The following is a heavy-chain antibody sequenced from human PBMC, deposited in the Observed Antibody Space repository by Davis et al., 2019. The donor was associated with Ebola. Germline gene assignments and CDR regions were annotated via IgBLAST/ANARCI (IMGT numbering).Heavy chain of an antibody. J-gene: IGHJ4*02. D-gene: IGHD1-26*01. CDR2: IYYSGTT. Sequence: SETLSLTCTVSGGSVSSGSYYWSWIRQPPGKGLEWIGYIYYSGTTNLNPSLKSRVSISVDTSKNQFSLNVNSVTAADTAMYYCARTPQYTSYGSYFDYWGQGALVTVSP. CDR3: ARTPQYTSYGSYFDY. V-gene: IGHV4-61*01. CDR1: GGSVSSGSYY.